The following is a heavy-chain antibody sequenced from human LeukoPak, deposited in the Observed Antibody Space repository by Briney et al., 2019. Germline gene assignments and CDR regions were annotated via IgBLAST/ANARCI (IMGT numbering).Heavy chain of an antibody. J-gene: IGHJ4*02. Sequence: SQTLSLTCTVSGGSISSGDYYWSWIRQPPGKGLEWIGYIYYSGSTYYNPSLKSRVTISVDTSKNQFSLKLSSVTAADTAVYYCARTQRHYYGSGSSFDYWGQGTLVTVSS. CDR2: IYYSGST. CDR1: GGSISSGDYY. D-gene: IGHD3-10*01. V-gene: IGHV4-30-4*01. CDR3: ARTQRHYYGSGSSFDY.